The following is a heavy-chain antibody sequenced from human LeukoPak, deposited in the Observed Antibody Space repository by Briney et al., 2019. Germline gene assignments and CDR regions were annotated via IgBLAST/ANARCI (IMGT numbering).Heavy chain of an antibody. D-gene: IGHD4-23*01. CDR2: VTSSGSRT. V-gene: IGHV3-23*01. CDR3: AKVGPVGGNSGD. CDR1: GFTFSSYA. Sequence: GGSLRLSCAASGFTFSSYAMSWVRQAPGKGLEWVSTVTSSGSRTHYADSVKGRFTISRDNSKNTLYLQMNSLRAEDAAVYYCAKVGPVGGNSGDWGQGTLVTVSS. J-gene: IGHJ4*02.